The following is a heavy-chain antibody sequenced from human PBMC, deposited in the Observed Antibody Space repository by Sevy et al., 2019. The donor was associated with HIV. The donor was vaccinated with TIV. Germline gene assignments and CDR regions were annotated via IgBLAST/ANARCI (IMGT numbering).Heavy chain of an antibody. J-gene: IGHJ4*02. CDR1: GFTFSGSA. CDR3: TRHRLSMVRGIIMAHYFDY. Sequence: EGSLRLSCAASGFTFSGSAIHWVRQASGKGLEWVGRIRSKSNSHATAYAASVKGRFTISRDDSKNTAYLQMNSLKTEDTAVYYCTRHRLSMVRGIIMAHYFDYWGPGTLVTVSS. D-gene: IGHD3-10*01. V-gene: IGHV3-73*01. CDR2: IRSKSNSHAT.